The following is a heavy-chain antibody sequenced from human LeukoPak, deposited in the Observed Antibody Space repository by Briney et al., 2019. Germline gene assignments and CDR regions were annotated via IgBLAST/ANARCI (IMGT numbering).Heavy chain of an antibody. Sequence: SETLSLTCSVSGGCINTYYWTWIRLSPGKGLDWIGYIYYSGTTNYNPSLKSRVSMSVDTSRNQFSLRLSSVTAADTAIYYCARGTVQMGMGERFFDFWGQGTLVTVSS. CDR1: GGCINTYY. D-gene: IGHD3-16*01. V-gene: IGHV4-59*13. CDR3: ARGTVQMGMGERFFDF. J-gene: IGHJ4*02. CDR2: IYYSGTT.